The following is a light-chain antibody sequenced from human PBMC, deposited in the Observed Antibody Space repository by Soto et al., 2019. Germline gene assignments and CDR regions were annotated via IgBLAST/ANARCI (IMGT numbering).Light chain of an antibody. CDR3: AAWDDSLNGSYV. J-gene: IGLJ1*01. CDR2: SNN. Sequence: QSVLTQPPSASGTPGQRVIISCSGSSSNIGSNTVNWYQQLPGTAPKLLIYSNNPRPSGVPDRFSGSKSGTSASLAISGLQSEDEADYYCAAWDDSLNGSYVFGTGTKVTVL. V-gene: IGLV1-44*01. CDR1: SSNIGSNT.